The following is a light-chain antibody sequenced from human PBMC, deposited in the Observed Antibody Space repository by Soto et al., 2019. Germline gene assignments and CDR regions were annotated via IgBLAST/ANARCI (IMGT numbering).Light chain of an antibody. Sequence: QSVLTQPPSASGSPGQSVTISCTGTSNDVGGYNYVSWYQQHPGKAPKLLICEVIARPSGVPDRFSGSKSGNTASLTVSGLQADDEAYYYCSSYAGSEKFVFGTGTKLTVL. V-gene: IGLV2-8*01. J-gene: IGLJ1*01. CDR3: SSYAGSEKFV. CDR2: EVI. CDR1: SNDVGGYNY.